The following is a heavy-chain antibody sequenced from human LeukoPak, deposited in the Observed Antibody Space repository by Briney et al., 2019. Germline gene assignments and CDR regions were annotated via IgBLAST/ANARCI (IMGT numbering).Heavy chain of an antibody. V-gene: IGHV1-69*05. CDR2: IIAIFGTA. Sequence: ASVKVSCKASGGTFSSYAISWVRQAPGQGLEWMGGIIAIFGTANYAQKFQGRVTITTDESTSTAYMELSSLRSEDTAVYYCARAGRGSYLRGSLNYWGQGTLVTVSS. D-gene: IGHD1-26*01. J-gene: IGHJ4*02. CDR3: ARAGRGSYLRGSLNY. CDR1: GGTFSSYA.